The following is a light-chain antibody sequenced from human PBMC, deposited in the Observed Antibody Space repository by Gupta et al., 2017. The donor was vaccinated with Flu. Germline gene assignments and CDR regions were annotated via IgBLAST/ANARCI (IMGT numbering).Light chain of an antibody. CDR3: ISETSSYIWV. J-gene: IGLJ3*02. Sequence: QSALTQPASVSGSPGQSIAISCTGTSSDIDYSVVSWYQQHPGKAPKVMIYKVRNRPPGVSNRFSGYKSGNTASLIISGLEAEDEADYFCISETSSYIWVFGGGTKLTVL. CDR2: KVR. V-gene: IGLV2-14*03. CDR1: SSDIDYSV.